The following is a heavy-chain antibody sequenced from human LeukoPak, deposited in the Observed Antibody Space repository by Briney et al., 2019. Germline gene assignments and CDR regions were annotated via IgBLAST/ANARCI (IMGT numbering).Heavy chain of an antibody. Sequence: PSETLSVTCSVSGGSITSYYWSWIRQPAGKGLEWIGRIKNSGNTNYNPSLESRVTLSLDTSKNQFSLNLSSVTAADTAVYYCAREGSSSGWRPFDIWGQGTVVTVSS. CDR3: AREGSSSGWRPFDI. CDR1: GGSITSYY. CDR2: IKNSGNT. D-gene: IGHD6-19*01. V-gene: IGHV4-4*07. J-gene: IGHJ3*02.